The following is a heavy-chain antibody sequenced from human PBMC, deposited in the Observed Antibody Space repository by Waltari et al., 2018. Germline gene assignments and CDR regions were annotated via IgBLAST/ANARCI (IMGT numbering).Heavy chain of an antibody. CDR2: VHTSGAT. CDR3: ARGLFGFGEFDS. D-gene: IGHD3-10*01. V-gene: IGHV4-4*07. Sequence: QVQLLESGPGVVKSSSTLSLPCAVSGGPDVHFYVNWIRQPAGEGLAWIGRVHTSGATNYSPSLRGRVTVSLDRSKKKVSLKMRSVTAEDTAHYYCARGLFGFGEFDSWGRGTQVSVSS. CDR1: GGPDVHFY. J-gene: IGHJ4*02.